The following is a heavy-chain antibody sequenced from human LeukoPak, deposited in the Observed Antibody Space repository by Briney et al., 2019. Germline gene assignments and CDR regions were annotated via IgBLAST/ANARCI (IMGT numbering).Heavy chain of an antibody. Sequence: ASVKVSCKVSGYTLTELSMHWVRKAPGKGREWMGGFDPEDGETIYAQKFQGRVTMTEDTSTDTAYMELSSLRSEDTAVYYCATPLAPGATSLIDYWGQGTLVTVSS. V-gene: IGHV1-24*01. CDR3: ATPLAPGATSLIDY. J-gene: IGHJ4*02. CDR2: FDPEDGET. D-gene: IGHD1-26*01. CDR1: GYTLTELS.